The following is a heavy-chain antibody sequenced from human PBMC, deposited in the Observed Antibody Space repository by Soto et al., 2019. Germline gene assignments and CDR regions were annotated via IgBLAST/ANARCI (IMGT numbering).Heavy chain of an antibody. CDR3: AKARCYTSDCYVPDS. V-gene: IGHV3-21*04. Sequence: GGSLRLSCAASGFTFSSYSMNGVRQAPGKGLEWVSSISSSSSYVYYADSVKGRFTISRDNAKNSLYLQMSSLRAEDTAMYYCAKARCYTSDCYVPDSWGQGTLVTVSS. J-gene: IGHJ5*01. D-gene: IGHD3-16*02. CDR2: ISSSSSYV. CDR1: GFTFSSYS.